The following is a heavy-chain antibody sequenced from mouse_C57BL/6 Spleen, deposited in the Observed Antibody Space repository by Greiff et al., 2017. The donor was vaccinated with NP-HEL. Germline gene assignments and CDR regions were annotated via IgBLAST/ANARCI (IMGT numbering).Heavy chain of an antibody. CDR1: GYAFSSSW. J-gene: IGHJ3*01. CDR2: IYPGDGDP. D-gene: IGHD2-4*01. V-gene: IGHV1-82*01. Sequence: QVQLQQSGPELVKPGASVKISCKASGYAFSSSWMNWVKQRPGKGLEWLGRIYPGDGDPNYNGQFKGKAKLSADKSSSTAYMQLSSLPSEDAAVYLCANLYYDYDGAWFAYWGQGTLVTDSA. CDR3: ANLYYDYDGAWFAY.